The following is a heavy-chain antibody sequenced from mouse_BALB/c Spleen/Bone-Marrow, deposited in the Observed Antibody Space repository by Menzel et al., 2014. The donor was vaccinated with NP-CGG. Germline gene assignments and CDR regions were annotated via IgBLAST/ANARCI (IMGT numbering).Heavy chain of an antibody. D-gene: IGHD2-1*01. CDR2: ISSGGLYT. CDR3: TRDYGNYAWFAY. J-gene: IGHJ3*01. V-gene: IGHV5-6-4*01. CDR1: GSTFSSYT. Sequence: EVKLVESGGGLVKPGGSLKLSCAASGSTFSSYTMSWVRQTPEKRLEWVATISSGGLYTYYPDSVKGRFTISRDNAKNTLYLQMSSLKSEDTAMYYCTRDYGNYAWFAYWGQGTLVTVSA.